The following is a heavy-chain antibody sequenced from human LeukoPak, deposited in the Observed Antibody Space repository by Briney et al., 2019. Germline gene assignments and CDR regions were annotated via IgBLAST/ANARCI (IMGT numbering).Heavy chain of an antibody. CDR2: MMYSGNT. V-gene: IGHV4-39*01. CDR1: GDSVSSGSYY. J-gene: IGHJ4*02. Sequence: SETLSLTCTVSGDSVSSGSYYWGWIRQPPGKGLEWIGNMMYSGNTYHNPSLKSRVFMSVDRSKNQFSLELNSVTAADTAVYYCARLALLDHSGYYSIWGQGTLVTVSS. CDR3: ARLALLDHSGYYSI. D-gene: IGHD3-22*01.